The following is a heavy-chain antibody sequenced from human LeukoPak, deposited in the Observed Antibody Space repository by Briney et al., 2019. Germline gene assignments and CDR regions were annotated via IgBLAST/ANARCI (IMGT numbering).Heavy chain of an antibody. CDR3: ARDWGTAMGSNGFDP. CDR1: GFTFSSYS. Sequence: GGSLRLSCAASGFTFSSYSMNWVRQAPGKGLEWVSSISSSSSYIYYADSVKGRFTISRDNAKNSLYLQMNSLRAEDTAVYYCARDWGTAMGSNGFDPWGQGTLVTVSS. CDR2: ISSSSSYI. J-gene: IGHJ5*02. D-gene: IGHD5-18*01. V-gene: IGHV3-21*01.